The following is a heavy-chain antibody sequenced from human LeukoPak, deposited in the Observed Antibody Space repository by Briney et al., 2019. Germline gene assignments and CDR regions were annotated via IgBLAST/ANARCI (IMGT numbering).Heavy chain of an antibody. CDR3: AKDPHVVVVAASTNN. D-gene: IGHD2-15*01. V-gene: IGHV3-23*01. J-gene: IGHJ4*02. CDR1: GFTFSSYA. CDR2: ISGSGGST. Sequence: GGSLRLSCAASGFTFSSYAMSWVRQAPGKGLEWVSAISGSGGSTYYADSVKGRFTISRDNSKNTLYLQMNSLRAEDTAVYYCAKDPHVVVVAASTNNWGQGTLVTVSS.